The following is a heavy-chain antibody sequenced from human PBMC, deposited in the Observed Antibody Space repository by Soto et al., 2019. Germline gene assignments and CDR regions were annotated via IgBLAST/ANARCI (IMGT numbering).Heavy chain of an antibody. Sequence: GGSLXLSCAASGFTLSGVYIHWVRQASGEGLEWVGRIKTKVESYATELAASVKGRFTISRDDPKNTAYLEMNSLKTEDTAVYYCTRRYCSGGGCYSDFDYWGQGALVTVSS. V-gene: IGHV3-73*01. CDR1: GFTLSGVY. CDR2: IKTKVESYAT. J-gene: IGHJ4*02. D-gene: IGHD2-15*01. CDR3: TRRYCSGGGCYSDFDY.